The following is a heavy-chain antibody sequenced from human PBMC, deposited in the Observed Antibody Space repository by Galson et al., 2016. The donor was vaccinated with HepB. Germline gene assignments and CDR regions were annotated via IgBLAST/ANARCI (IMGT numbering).Heavy chain of an antibody. D-gene: IGHD6-13*01. CDR2: MSDSDDI. J-gene: IGHJ4*02. CDR3: AKDKRGHSSAWYWYFDY. Sequence: SLRLSCAASGFTFSSYAMAWVRQAPGKGLEWVSGMSDSDDIYYSPTVKGRFTISRDNSKNTVCLQLTSLRAEDTAVYYCAKDKRGHSSAWYWYFDYWGPGTLVSVSS. V-gene: IGHV3-23*01. CDR1: GFTFSSYA.